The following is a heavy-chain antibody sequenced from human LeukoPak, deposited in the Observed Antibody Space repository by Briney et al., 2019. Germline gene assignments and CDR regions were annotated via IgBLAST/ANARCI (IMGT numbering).Heavy chain of an antibody. CDR3: ARELRGLMAF. D-gene: IGHD4-17*01. J-gene: IGHJ3*01. Sequence: GGSLRPSCAASGFTFSSYEMSWVRQAPGKGREWVSYISSSGSTIYYADSVKGRFTISRDNAKNSLYLQMNSLRAEDTAVYYCARELRGLMAFWGQGTMVTVSS. CDR1: GFTFSSYE. V-gene: IGHV3-48*03. CDR2: ISSSGSTI.